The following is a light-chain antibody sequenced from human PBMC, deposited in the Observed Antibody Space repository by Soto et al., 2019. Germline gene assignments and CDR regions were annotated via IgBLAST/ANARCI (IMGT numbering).Light chain of an antibody. CDR1: QSVSSSY. V-gene: IGKV3-20*01. Sequence: IVLTQSPRTLSLSPGERATLSCRASQSVSSSYLAWYQQKPGQAPRLLIYDASSRATGIPDRFSGSGSGTDFSLTISRLEPEDFAVYYCQQYGSSPITFGQGTRVEIK. CDR2: DAS. J-gene: IGKJ5*01. CDR3: QQYGSSPIT.